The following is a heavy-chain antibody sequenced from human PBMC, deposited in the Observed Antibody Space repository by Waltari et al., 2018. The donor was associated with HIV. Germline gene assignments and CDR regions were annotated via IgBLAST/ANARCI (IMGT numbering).Heavy chain of an antibody. Sequence: QVQLVESGGGVVQPGRSLRLSCAPSGFTFSTHGMHWVRQAPGNGVEWVAGLSYDGVDKYYAESVRGRCTNSGDNSKNTLYLQINNLRAEDTAVYFCARRGVLTYYYTMDVWGQGTTVTVSS. J-gene: IGHJ6*02. D-gene: IGHD3-10*01. CDR3: ARRGVLTYYYTMDV. CDR1: GFTFSTHG. CDR2: LSYDGVDK. V-gene: IGHV3-33*05.